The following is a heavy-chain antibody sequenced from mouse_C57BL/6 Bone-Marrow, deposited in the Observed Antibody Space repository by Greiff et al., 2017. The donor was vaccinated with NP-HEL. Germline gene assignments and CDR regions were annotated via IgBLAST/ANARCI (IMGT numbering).Heavy chain of an antibody. V-gene: IGHV10-1*01. CDR1: GFSFNTYA. CDR3: VRDRGITTVVPWYFDV. J-gene: IGHJ1*03. Sequence: VQGVESGGGLVQPKGSLKLSCAASGFSFNTYAMNWVRQAPGKGLEWVARIRSKSNNYATYYADSVKDRFTISRDDSESMLYLQMNNLKTEDTAMYYCVRDRGITTVVPWYFDVWGTGTTVTVSS. CDR2: IRSKSNNYAT. D-gene: IGHD1-1*01.